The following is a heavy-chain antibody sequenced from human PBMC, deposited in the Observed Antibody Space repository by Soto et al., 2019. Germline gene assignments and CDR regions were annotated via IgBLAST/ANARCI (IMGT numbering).Heavy chain of an antibody. CDR2: VYFSCRT. CDR1: ADSVSSGDYY. Sequence: SETLSITCTVSADSVSSGDYYWTWIRQPPGKGLEWAGHVYFSCRTNYSPSPESRVPISLATSKNQFSLKLASGPAADTALFYFARDPLDKFIISWSDPWGQGTLVTASS. D-gene: IGHD3-10*01. J-gene: IGHJ5*02. CDR3: ARDPLDKFIISWSDP. V-gene: IGHV4-61*08.